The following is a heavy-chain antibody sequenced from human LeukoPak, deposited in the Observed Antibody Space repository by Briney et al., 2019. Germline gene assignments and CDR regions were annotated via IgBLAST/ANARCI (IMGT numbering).Heavy chain of an antibody. CDR1: GFTVSTNY. D-gene: IGHD6-19*01. CDR3: ARELVAGGGRRGMDV. V-gene: IGHV3-66*01. CDR2: IYSDGRT. J-gene: IGHJ6*02. Sequence: VGSLRLSCAASGFTVSTNYMSWVRQAPGKGLEWVSVIYSDGRTSYADSVRGRFTISRDNSKNTLYLQTSSLRAEDTAVYYCARELVAGGGRRGMDVWGQGTTVTVSS.